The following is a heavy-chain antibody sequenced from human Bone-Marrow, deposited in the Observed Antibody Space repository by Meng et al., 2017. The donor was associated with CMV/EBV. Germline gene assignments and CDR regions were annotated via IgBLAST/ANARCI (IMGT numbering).Heavy chain of an antibody. V-gene: IGHV3-21*01. CDR3: ARNEYSSPYGMDV. CDR1: GFTFSSYS. Sequence: GESLKISCAASGFTFSSYSMNWVRQAPGKGLEWVSSISSSSSYIYYADSVKGRFTISRDDAKNTLYLQMNSLRAEDTAVYYCARNEYSSPYGMDVWGQGTTV. J-gene: IGHJ6*02. D-gene: IGHD6-6*01. CDR2: ISSSSSYI.